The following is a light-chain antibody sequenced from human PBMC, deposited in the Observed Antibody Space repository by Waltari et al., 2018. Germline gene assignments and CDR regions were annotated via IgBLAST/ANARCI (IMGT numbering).Light chain of an antibody. V-gene: IGLV5-37*01. CDR1: SDINVGDFN. J-gene: IGLJ3*02. CDR3: MFWPSNVWV. Sequence: QPVLTQQPSSSASPGDSPRPPRTWPSDINVGDFNISCYQRKPGSPPRFPLYYKSDSEKAQGSGVPSRFSGSKDASANAWILLISGLQSEDEADYYCMFWPSNVWVFGGGTKLTVL. CDR2: YKSDSEK.